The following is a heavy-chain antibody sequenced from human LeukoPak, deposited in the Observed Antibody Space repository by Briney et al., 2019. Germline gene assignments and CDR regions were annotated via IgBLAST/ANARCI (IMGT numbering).Heavy chain of an antibody. CDR2: IYTSGST. J-gene: IGHJ6*03. Sequence: SQTLSLTCSVSGGSISSDSYSWSWIRQPAGKGLEWIGRIYTSGSTNYNPSLKSRVTISVDTSKNQFSLKVSSVTAADTAVYYCARSYSSSSVLSYYYFYMDVWGKGTTVTVSS. D-gene: IGHD6-13*01. V-gene: IGHV4-61*02. CDR3: ARSYSSSSVLSYYYFYMDV. CDR1: GGSISSDSYS.